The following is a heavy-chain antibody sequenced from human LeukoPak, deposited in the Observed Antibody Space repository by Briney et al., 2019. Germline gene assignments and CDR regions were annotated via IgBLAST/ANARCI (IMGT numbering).Heavy chain of an antibody. J-gene: IGHJ6*04. Sequence: PGGSLRLSCTASGFTFGDYVMSWVRQAPGKGLEWVANIKQDGSEKYYVDSVKGRFTISRDNAKNSLYLQMNSLRAEDTAVYYCAELGITMIGGVWGKGTTVTISS. CDR1: GFTFGDYV. CDR3: AELGITMIGGV. D-gene: IGHD3-10*02. V-gene: IGHV3-7*01. CDR2: IKQDGSEK.